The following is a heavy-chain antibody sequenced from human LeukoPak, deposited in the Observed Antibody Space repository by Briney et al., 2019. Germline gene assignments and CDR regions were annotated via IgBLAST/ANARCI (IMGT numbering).Heavy chain of an antibody. CDR3: ARDGGIAARPDGYFDY. Sequence: PGGSLRLSCAASGFTFSSYAMHWVRQAPGKGLEWVAVISYDGSYKYYADSVKGRFTISRDNSKNTLYLQMNSLRAEDTAVYYCARDGGIAARPDGYFDYWGQGTLVTVSS. V-gene: IGHV3-30-3*01. CDR2: ISYDGSYK. J-gene: IGHJ4*02. CDR1: GFTFSSYA. D-gene: IGHD6-6*01.